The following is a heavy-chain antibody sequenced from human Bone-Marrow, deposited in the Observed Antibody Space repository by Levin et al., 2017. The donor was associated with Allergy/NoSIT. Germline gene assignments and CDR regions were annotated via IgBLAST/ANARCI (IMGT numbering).Heavy chain of an antibody. J-gene: IGHJ4*02. V-gene: IGHV3-9*01. D-gene: IGHD5-18*01. CDR3: AKGGYSYGQGTDY. CDR1: GFTFDDYA. CDR2: ISWNSGSI. Sequence: SLKISCAASGFTFDDYAMHWVRQAPGKGLEWVSGISWNSGSIGYADSVKGRFTISRDNAKNSLYLQMNSLRAEDTALYYCAKGGYSYGQGTDYWGQGTLVTVSS.